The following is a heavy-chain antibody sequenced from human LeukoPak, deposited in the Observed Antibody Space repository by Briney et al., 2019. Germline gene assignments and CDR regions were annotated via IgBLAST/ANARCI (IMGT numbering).Heavy chain of an antibody. CDR3: ARASSPG. CDR2: ISGSGGST. V-gene: IGHV3-23*01. D-gene: IGHD3-10*01. CDR1: GFTFSSYA. Sequence: GGSLRLSCAASGFTFSSYAMSWVRQAPGKGLEWVPAISGSGGSTYYADPVKGRFTIPRDNSKNTLYLQMNSLRAEERAVYFCARASSPGWGQGTLVTVSS. J-gene: IGHJ4*02.